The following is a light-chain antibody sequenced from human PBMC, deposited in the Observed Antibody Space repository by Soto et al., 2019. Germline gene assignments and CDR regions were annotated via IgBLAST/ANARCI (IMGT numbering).Light chain of an antibody. CDR2: DAS. J-gene: IGKJ1*01. Sequence: EIVLTQSPATLSLSPGERATLSCRASKSVSSYLAWYQQKPGQAPRLLIYDASNRATGIPARFSGSGSGTDFTLTISSLEPEDFAVYYCQQRSNWLRTFVQGTKVEIK. CDR3: QQRSNWLRT. V-gene: IGKV3-11*01. CDR1: KSVSSY.